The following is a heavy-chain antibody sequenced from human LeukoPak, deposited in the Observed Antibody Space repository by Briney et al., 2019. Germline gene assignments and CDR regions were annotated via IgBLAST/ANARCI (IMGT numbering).Heavy chain of an antibody. CDR1: GFSFSSYE. Sequence: GGSLRLSCAASGFSFSSYEMIWVRQAPGKGLEWISYISSSGGNIYYADSVKGRFTISRDNAKNSLYLRMNSLRAEDTAVYYCARANTIFGVEPDYYFDYWGQGTLVSVSS. J-gene: IGHJ4*02. D-gene: IGHD3-3*01. CDR2: ISSSGGNI. V-gene: IGHV3-48*03. CDR3: ARANTIFGVEPDYYFDY.